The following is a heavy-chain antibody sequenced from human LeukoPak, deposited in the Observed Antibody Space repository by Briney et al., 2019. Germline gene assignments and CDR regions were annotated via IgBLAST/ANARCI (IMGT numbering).Heavy chain of an antibody. CDR1: GGXMDSYY. Sequence: SETLSLTCTVSGGXMDSYYWSWIRQSPGRGLEWIGCTYYSGSTYYAPSLKSRVTISVDTSKNQFSLKMTSVTAADTAVYYCARSSSYSSGWPSDNWGQGTLVTVSS. CDR2: TYYSGST. J-gene: IGHJ4*02. V-gene: IGHV4-59*01. CDR3: ARSSSYSSGWPSDN. D-gene: IGHD6-19*01.